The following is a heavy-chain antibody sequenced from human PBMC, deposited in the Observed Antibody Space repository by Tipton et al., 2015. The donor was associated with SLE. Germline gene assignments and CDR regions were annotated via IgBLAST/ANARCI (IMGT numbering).Heavy chain of an antibody. V-gene: IGHV4-34*01. CDR3: ARRLKIAKNGAFDI. Sequence: TLSLTCTVSGGSISSGCYYWSGDRQPPGKGLEWIGEINHSGSTNYNPTLKSLVTISVDTTKNQFSLKLCSVTAADTAVYYGARRLKIAKNGAFDIWGQGTMVTVSS. CDR2: INHSGST. D-gene: IGHD2-8*01. J-gene: IGHJ3*02. CDR1: GGSISSGCYY.